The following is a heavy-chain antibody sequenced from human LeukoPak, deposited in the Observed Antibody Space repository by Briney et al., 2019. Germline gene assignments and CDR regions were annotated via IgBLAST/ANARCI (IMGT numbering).Heavy chain of an antibody. CDR2: IYYSGST. J-gene: IGHJ4*02. CDR1: GGSISSYY. V-gene: IGHV4-59*08. D-gene: IGHD3-10*01. Sequence: SETLSLTCTVSGGSISSYYWSWIRQPPGKGLEWIGYIYYSGSTNYNPSFKSRVTISVDTSKNQFSLKLSSVTAADTAVYYCASFLMVRGVIITGDWGQGTLVTVSS. CDR3: ASFLMVRGVIITGD.